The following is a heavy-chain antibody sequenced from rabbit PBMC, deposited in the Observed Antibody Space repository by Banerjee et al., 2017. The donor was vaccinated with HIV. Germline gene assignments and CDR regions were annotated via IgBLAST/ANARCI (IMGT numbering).Heavy chain of an antibody. CDR1: GFDFSSHY. Sequence: QSLEESGGDLVQPGASLTLSCKASGFDFSSHYMSWVRQAPGKGLEWIGYIDPVFGTTYYASWVNGRFTISSHNAQNTVSLQLNSLTAADTATYFCLRDLAGVIGWNFGLWGPGTLVTVS. D-gene: IGHD4-1*01. J-gene: IGHJ4*01. CDR2: IDPVFGTT. CDR3: LRDLAGVIGWNFGL. V-gene: IGHV1S7*01.